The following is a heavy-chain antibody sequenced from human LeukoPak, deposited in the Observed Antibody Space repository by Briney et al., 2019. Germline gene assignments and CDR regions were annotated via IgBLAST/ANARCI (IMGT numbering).Heavy chain of an antibody. V-gene: IGHV1-69*04. CDR2: IIPILGIA. CDR1: GGTFSSYT. J-gene: IGHJ4*02. Sequence: ASVKVSCKASGGTFSSYTISWVRQAPGQGLEWMGRIIPILGIADYAQKLQGRVTITADKSTSTAYMELSSLRSEDTAVYYCARDYSSSSGGFDYWGQGTLVTVSS. D-gene: IGHD6-6*01. CDR3: ARDYSSSSGGFDY.